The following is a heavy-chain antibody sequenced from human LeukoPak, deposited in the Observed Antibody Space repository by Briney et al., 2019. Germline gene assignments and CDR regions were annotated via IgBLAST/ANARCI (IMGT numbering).Heavy chain of an antibody. CDR1: GFTFSSYA. CDR2: ISGSGGST. J-gene: IGHJ3*02. Sequence: GGSLRLSCAASGFTFSSYAMSWVRQAPGKGLEWVSAISGSGGSTYYADSVKGRFTISRDNSKNTLYLQMNSLRAEDTAVYYCAKDSRYNSSELQPFGIWGQGTMVTVSS. V-gene: IGHV3-23*01. CDR3: AKDSRYNSSELQPFGI. D-gene: IGHD6-13*01.